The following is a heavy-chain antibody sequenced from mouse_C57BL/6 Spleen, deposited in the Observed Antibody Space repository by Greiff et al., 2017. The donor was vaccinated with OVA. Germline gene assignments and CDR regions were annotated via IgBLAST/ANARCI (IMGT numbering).Heavy chain of an antibody. CDR1: GFTFSDYG. V-gene: IGHV5-17*01. CDR2: ISSGSSTI. CDR3: ARSPHYYGRSHWYCDV. D-gene: IGHD1-1*01. J-gene: IGHJ1*03. Sequence: DVHLVESGGGLVKPGGSLKLSCAASGFTFSDYGMHWVRQAPEKGLEWVAYISSGSSTIYYADTVKGRFTISRDNAKNTLFLQWTRLRSEDTAMYDCARSPHYYGRSHWYCDVWGTGTTVTVSS.